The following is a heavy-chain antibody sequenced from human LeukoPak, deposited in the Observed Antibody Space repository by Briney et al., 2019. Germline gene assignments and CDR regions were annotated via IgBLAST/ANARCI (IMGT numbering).Heavy chain of an antibody. J-gene: IGHJ6*02. V-gene: IGHV3-30*04. Sequence: GGSLRLSCAASGSTFSSYAMHWVRQAPGKGLEWVAVISYDGSNKYYADSVKGRFTISRDNSKNTLYLQMNSLRAEDTAVYYCARGARYFDWGGDGYGMDVWGQGTTVTVSS. D-gene: IGHD3-9*01. CDR3: ARGARYFDWGGDGYGMDV. CDR2: ISYDGSNK. CDR1: GSTFSSYA.